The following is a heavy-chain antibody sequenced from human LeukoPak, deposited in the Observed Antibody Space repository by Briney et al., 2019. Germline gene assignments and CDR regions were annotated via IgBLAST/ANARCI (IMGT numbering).Heavy chain of an antibody. D-gene: IGHD2-2*02. J-gene: IGHJ4*02. CDR3: ARSTPAVPFNY. Sequence: PGGSLGLSCAASGFTFSTYVMHWVRQAPGKGLEWVAVISYDENKYYADSVKGRFTISRDNSKNTLYLQMNGLRTEDTAVYYCARSTPAVPFNYWGQGTLVTVSS. CDR2: ISYDENK. CDR1: GFTFSTYV. V-gene: IGHV3-30*03.